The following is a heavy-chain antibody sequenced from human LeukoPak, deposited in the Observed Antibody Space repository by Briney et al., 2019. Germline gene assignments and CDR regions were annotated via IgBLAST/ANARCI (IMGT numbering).Heavy chain of an antibody. V-gene: IGHV4-30-2*01. J-gene: IGHJ4*02. CDR1: GGSITSGGYS. CDR3: ARAHSGYYYVDY. CDR2: VYHSVTT. Sequence: TSQTLSLTCAVSGGSITSGGYSWSWVRQPPGKALEWIGYVYHSVTTHYNPSLKSRVSISVDRSKNQFSLKLNSVTAADTAAYYCARAHSGYYYVDYWGQGTLVTVSS. D-gene: IGHD5-12*01.